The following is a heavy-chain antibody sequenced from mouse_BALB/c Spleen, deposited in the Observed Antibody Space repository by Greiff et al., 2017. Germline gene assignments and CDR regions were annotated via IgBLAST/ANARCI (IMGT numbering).Heavy chain of an antibody. J-gene: IGHJ1*01. CDR2: ISNLAYSI. CDR3: ARGNSLLRYFDV. V-gene: IGHV5-15*02. Sequence: EVMLVESGGGLVQPGGSRKLSCAASGFTFSDYGMSWVRQAPGKGPEWVAFISNLAYSIYYADTVTGRFTISRENAKNTLYLEMSSLRSEDTAMYYCARGNSLLRYFDVWGAGTTVTVSS. CDR1: GFTFSDYG. D-gene: IGHD1-2*01.